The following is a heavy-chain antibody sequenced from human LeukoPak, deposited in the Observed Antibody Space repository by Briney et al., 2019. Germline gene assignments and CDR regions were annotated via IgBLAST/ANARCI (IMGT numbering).Heavy chain of an antibody. V-gene: IGHV1-2*04. Sequence: WASVKVSCKASGYTFTGYYMHWVRQAPGQGLEWMGWINPNSGGTNYAQKFQGWVTMTRDTSISTAYMELSRLRSDDTAVYYCARGGLVATGTVDYWGQGTLVTVSS. D-gene: IGHD5-12*01. CDR1: GYTFTGYY. J-gene: IGHJ4*02. CDR2: INPNSGGT. CDR3: ARGGLVATGTVDY.